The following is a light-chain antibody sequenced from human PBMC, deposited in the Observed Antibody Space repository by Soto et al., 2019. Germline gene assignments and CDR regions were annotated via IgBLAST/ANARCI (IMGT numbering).Light chain of an antibody. J-gene: IGLJ1*01. CDR1: TSDVGGYNN. V-gene: IGLV2-8*01. Sequence: QSVLTQPPSASGSPGQSVTISCTGTTSDVGGYNNVSWYQQHPGKAPKLMIYEISERPSGEPHRFSCSNSSNTAYLTVSGRQAEDEADYYCSSDAGSNNFVFGTGTKVTVL. CDR3: SSDAGSNNFV. CDR2: EIS.